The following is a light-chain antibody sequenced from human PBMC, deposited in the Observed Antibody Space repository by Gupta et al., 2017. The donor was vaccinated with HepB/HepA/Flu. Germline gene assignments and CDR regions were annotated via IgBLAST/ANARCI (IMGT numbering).Light chain of an antibody. V-gene: IGLV2-14*03. CDR2: DVT. J-gene: IGLJ2*01. CDR3: SSYTSTYTLV. CDR1: SSDVGGYNH. Sequence: SALSQPASVCGSPAQSITISCTGPSSDVGGYNHVSWFPQPPGKAPKLMIYDVTNRPSGVSNRFSGSKSGNTASLTISGLQAEDEADYYCSSYTSTYTLVFGGGTKLTVL.